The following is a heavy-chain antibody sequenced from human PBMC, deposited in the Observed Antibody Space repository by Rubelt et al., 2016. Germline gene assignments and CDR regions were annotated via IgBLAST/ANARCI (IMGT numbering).Heavy chain of an antibody. V-gene: IGHV3-30*03. CDR3: ARGFTGSGYRYYYGMDV. D-gene: IGHD3-3*01. Sequence: YYADSVKGRFTISRDNSKNTLYLQMNSLRAEDTAVYYCARGFTGSGYRYYYGMDVWGQGTTVTVSS. J-gene: IGHJ6*02.